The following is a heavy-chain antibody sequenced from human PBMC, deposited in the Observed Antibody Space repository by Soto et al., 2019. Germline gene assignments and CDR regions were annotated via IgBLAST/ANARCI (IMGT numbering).Heavy chain of an antibody. V-gene: IGHV3-15*01. CDR1: GFTFSSYA. CDR3: TTGSRLGHY. D-gene: IGHD6-25*01. CDR2: IKSKTDSGTT. J-gene: IGHJ4*02. Sequence: GGSLRLSCAASGFTFSSYAMSWVRQAPGKGLEWVGRIKSKTDSGTTDYAAPVKGRFTISRDDSKTTLYLQMNSLKTEDTAVYYCTTGSRLGHYWGQGTLVTV.